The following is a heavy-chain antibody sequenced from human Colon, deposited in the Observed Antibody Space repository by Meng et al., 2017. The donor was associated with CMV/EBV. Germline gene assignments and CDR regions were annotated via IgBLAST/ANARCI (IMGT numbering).Heavy chain of an antibody. CDR1: GFSFSSYD. J-gene: IGHJ4*02. CDR2: ISGSGGST. Sequence: GESLKISCAASGFSFSSYDMSWARQAPGKGLEWVSTISGSGGSTYYADSVKGRFTISRDNSKNTLYLQMNSLTAEDTALYYWDGSDFWGQGTLVTVSS. D-gene: IGHD6-25*01. V-gene: IGHV3-23*01. CDR3: DGSDF.